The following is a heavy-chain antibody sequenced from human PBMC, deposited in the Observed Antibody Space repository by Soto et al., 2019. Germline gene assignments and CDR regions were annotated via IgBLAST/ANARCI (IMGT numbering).Heavy chain of an antibody. CDR1: VYTFASHG. D-gene: IGHD3-10*01. CDR2: ISGFNGQT. CDR3: GRVDPHGVALVRDY. J-gene: IGHJ4*02. Sequence: ASVKVSRKASVYTFASHGFSWVRQAPGKGLEWMGWISGFNGQTNYALKFQGRVTLTTDTSTSTAYMELRSLRSDDTAVYCCGRVDPHGVALVRDYWGQGTLVTVSS. V-gene: IGHV1-18*01.